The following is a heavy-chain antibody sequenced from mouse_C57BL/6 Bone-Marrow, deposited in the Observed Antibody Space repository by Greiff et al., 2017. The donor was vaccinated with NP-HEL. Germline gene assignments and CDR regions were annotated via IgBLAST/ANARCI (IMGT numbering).Heavy chain of an antibody. D-gene: IGHD2-4*01. CDR2: IYPGSGST. CDR1: GYTFTSYW. Sequence: QVQLKQPGAELVKPGASVKISCKASGYTFTSYWITWVKQRPGQGLEWIGDIYPGSGSTNYNEKFKSKATLTVDTSSSTAYMQLSSLTSEDSAVYYCARGIYYDYDAYWYFDVWGTGTTVTVSS. V-gene: IGHV1-55*01. CDR3: ARGIYYDYDAYWYFDV. J-gene: IGHJ1*03.